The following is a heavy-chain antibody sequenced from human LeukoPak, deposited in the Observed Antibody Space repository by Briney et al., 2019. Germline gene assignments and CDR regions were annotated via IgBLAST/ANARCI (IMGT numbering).Heavy chain of an antibody. CDR2: IYTSGST. Sequence: SETLSLTCTVSGIPISNYYWSWIRQPAGKGLEWIGRIYTSGSTNYNPSLKSRVTMSVDTATNQFSLKLSSVTAADTALYYCAREMAPSWGAFDIWGQGTVVTVSS. J-gene: IGHJ3*02. D-gene: IGHD5-24*01. V-gene: IGHV4-4*07. CDR3: AREMAPSWGAFDI. CDR1: GIPISNYY.